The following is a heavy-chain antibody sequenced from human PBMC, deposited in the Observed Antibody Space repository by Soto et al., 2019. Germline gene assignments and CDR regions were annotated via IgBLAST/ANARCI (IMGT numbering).Heavy chain of an antibody. V-gene: IGHV1-8*01. D-gene: IGHD3-9*01. CDR3: ARGLRYFDWLSQIYYYYGMDV. Sequence: ASVKVSCKASGYTFTSYDINWVRQATGQGLEWMGWMNPNSGNTGYAQKFQGRVTMTRNTSISTAYMELSSLRSEDTAVYYCARGLRYFDWLSQIYYYYGMDVWGQGATVTV. J-gene: IGHJ6*02. CDR1: GYTFTSYD. CDR2: MNPNSGNT.